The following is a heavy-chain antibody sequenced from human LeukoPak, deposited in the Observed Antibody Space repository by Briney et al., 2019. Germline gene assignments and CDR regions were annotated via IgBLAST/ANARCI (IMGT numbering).Heavy chain of an antibody. J-gene: IGHJ6*03. CDR2: IHPNYGGT. CDR1: GYTFTGYY. D-gene: IGHD3-16*01. CDR3: ARGFLIKPSPHYYYMDV. V-gene: IGHV1-2*02. Sequence: ASVKVSCKASGYTFTGYYIHWVRQAPGQGLEWMGWIHPNYGGTNSAQKFQGRFTITRNTSISTAYMELSSLSSEDTAVYYCARGFLIKPSPHYYYMDVWGKGTTVTVSS.